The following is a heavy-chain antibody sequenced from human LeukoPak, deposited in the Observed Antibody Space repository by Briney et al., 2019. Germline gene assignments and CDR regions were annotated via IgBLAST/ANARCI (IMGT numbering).Heavy chain of an antibody. D-gene: IGHD3-22*01. Sequence: ASVKVSCKASGYTFSTYHMHWVRQAPGQGLEWMGTTNPSGGSTTYAQKFQDRVSMTRDMSTSTVYMELSSLRSEDTAVYYCARDSGYDSSGFDYWGQGTLVTVSS. CDR2: TNPSGGST. CDR3: ARDSGYDSSGFDY. J-gene: IGHJ4*02. V-gene: IGHV1-46*01. CDR1: GYTFSTYH.